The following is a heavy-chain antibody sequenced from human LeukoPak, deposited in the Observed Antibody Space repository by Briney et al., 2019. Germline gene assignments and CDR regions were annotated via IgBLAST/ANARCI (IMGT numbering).Heavy chain of an antibody. CDR1: GFTFSDYW. V-gene: IGHV3-7*05. Sequence: GGSLRLSCAASGFTFSDYWMSWVRQAPGKGLEWVANIKQDGSEKYYVESVKGRCTISRDNAKNSLHLQMNSLRAEDTAVYYCARDPSAFDIWGQGTMVTVSS. CDR2: IKQDGSEK. CDR3: ARDPSAFDI. J-gene: IGHJ3*02.